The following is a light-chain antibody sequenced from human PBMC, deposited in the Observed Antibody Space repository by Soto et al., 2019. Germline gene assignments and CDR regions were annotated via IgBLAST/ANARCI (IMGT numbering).Light chain of an antibody. J-gene: IGKJ5*01. V-gene: IGKV3D-20*02. Sequence: EIVLTQSPGALSLSPGERATLSCRASQTASSSHLAWYQQKPGQAPRLLIYDASSRATGISDRFSGSGSGTGFTLTISSLEPEDFAVYYCQQRSNWRITFGQGTRLEIK. CDR1: QTASSSH. CDR3: QQRSNWRIT. CDR2: DAS.